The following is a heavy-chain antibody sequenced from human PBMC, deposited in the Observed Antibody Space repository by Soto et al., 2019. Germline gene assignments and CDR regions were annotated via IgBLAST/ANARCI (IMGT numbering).Heavy chain of an antibody. CDR3: ARDLSHAWFRGVFSP. Sequence: QVQLQVSGTGLVKPSETLSLICTVSGDSISGYYWSWIRQPPGKGLEWIGYIYYSGSTNYNPSLKSRVTISVDTSKNQFSLNLNSLTAADTAVYYCARDLSHAWFRGVFSPWGQGTLVTVSS. J-gene: IGHJ5*02. V-gene: IGHV4-59*01. CDR1: GDSISGYY. CDR2: IYYSGST. D-gene: IGHD3-10*01.